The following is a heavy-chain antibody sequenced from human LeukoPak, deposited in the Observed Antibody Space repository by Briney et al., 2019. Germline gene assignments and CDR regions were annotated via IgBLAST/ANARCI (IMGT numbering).Heavy chain of an antibody. J-gene: IGHJ4*02. D-gene: IGHD3-16*02. CDR2: IYWNDDK. CDR1: GGSISSYYW. V-gene: IGHV2-5*01. CDR3: AHAFGGVITVYFDY. Sequence: TLSLTCTVSGGSISSYYWSWIRQPPGKALEWLALIYWNDDKRYSPSLKSRLTITKDTSKNQVVLTMTNMDPVDTATYYCAHAFGGVITVYFDYWGQGTLVTVSS.